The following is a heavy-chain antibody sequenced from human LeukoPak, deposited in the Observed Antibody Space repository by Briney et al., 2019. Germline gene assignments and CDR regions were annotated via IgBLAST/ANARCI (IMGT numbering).Heavy chain of an antibody. Sequence: GGSLRLSCAASGFTFSSYGMHWVRQAPGKGLEWVAVIWYDGSNKYYADSVKGRFTISRDNSKNTLYLQMNSLRAEDTAVYYCARDPTYYYDSSGYIPGFGYWGQGTLVTVSS. CDR2: IWYDGSNK. D-gene: IGHD3-22*01. CDR1: GFTFSSYG. J-gene: IGHJ4*02. CDR3: ARDPTYYYDSSGYIPGFGY. V-gene: IGHV3-33*01.